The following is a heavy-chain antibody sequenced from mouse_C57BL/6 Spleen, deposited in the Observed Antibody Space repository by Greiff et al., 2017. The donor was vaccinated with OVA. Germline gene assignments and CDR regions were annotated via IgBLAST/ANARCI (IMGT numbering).Heavy chain of an antibody. CDR1: GFTFSDYY. CDR2: INYDGSST. J-gene: IGHJ2*01. Sequence: VQLKESEGGLVQPGSSMKLSCTASGFTFSDYYMAWVRQVPEKGLEWVANINYDGSSTYYLDSLKSRFIISRDNAKNILYLQMSSLKSEDTATYYCARGGTDPGYFDYWGQGTTLTVSS. V-gene: IGHV5-16*01. D-gene: IGHD3-3*01. CDR3: ARGGTDPGYFDY.